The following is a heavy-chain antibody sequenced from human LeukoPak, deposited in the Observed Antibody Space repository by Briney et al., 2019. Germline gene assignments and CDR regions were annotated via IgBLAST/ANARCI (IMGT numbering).Heavy chain of an antibody. J-gene: IGHJ4*02. CDR3: STQTKIALPIFYY. CDR1: GYTFSGYY. V-gene: IGHV1-2*02. D-gene: IGHD3-3*02. CDR2: INPHSGGT. Sequence: ASVKVSCKASGYTFSGYYMHWVRQAPGQGLEWMGCINPHSGGTNYAQRFQGRVTMTRDTSISTAFMELSSLTSDDTAVYYCSTQTKIALPIFYYWGQGSLVTVSS.